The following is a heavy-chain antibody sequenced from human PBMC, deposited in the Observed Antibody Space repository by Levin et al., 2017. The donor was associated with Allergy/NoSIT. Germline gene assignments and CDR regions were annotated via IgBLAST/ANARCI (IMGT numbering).Heavy chain of an antibody. J-gene: IGHJ3*02. CDR2: ISGSGGST. CDR3: AKDWEISSTSCPDAFDI. Sequence: GGSLRLSCAASGFTFSSYAMSWVRQAPGKGLEWVSAISGSGGSTYYADSVKGRFTISRDNSKNTLYLQMNSLRAEDTAVYYCAKDWEISSTSCPDAFDIWGQGTMVTVSS. CDR1: GFTFSSYA. V-gene: IGHV3-23*01. D-gene: IGHD2-2*01.